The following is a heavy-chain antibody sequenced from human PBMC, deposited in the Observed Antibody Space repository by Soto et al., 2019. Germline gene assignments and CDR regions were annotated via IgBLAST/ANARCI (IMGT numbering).Heavy chain of an antibody. CDR2: ISSSSSYT. Sequence: KPGGSLRLSCAASGFTFSDYYMSWIRQAPGKGLEWVSYISSSSSYTNYADSVKGRFTISRDNAKNSLYLQMNSLRAEDTAVYYCARAMVRGVNYYYYGMDVWGQGTTVTVS. CDR1: GFTFSDYY. J-gene: IGHJ6*02. CDR3: ARAMVRGVNYYYYGMDV. D-gene: IGHD3-10*01. V-gene: IGHV3-11*06.